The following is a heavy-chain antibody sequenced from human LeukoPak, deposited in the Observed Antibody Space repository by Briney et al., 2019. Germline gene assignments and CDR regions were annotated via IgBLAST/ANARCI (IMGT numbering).Heavy chain of an antibody. D-gene: IGHD6-13*01. CDR2: ISSSSSTI. V-gene: IGHV3-48*02. Sequence: PGGSLRLSCAASGFTFSSYSMNWVRQAPGKGLEWVSYISSSSSTIYYADSVKGRFTISRDNAKNSLYLQMNSLRDEDTAVYYCARGLYSSSWYHPNSPPGGLGYWGQGTLVTVSS. CDR3: ARGLYSSSWYHPNSPPGGLGY. J-gene: IGHJ4*02. CDR1: GFTFSSYS.